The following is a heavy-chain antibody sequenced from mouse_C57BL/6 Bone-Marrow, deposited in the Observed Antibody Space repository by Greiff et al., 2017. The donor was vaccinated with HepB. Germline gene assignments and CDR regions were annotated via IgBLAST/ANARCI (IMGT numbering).Heavy chain of an antibody. V-gene: IGHV1-72*01. CDR3: ARWDYYGSSYLDY. D-gene: IGHD1-1*01. CDR1: GYTFTSYW. J-gene: IGHJ2*01. CDR2: IDPNSGGT. Sequence: VQLQQPGAELVKPGASVKLSCKASGYTFTSYWMHWVKQRPGRGLEWIGSIDPNSGGTKYNEKFKSKATLTVDKPSSTAYMQLSSLTSEDSAVYYCARWDYYGSSYLDYWGQGTTLTVSS.